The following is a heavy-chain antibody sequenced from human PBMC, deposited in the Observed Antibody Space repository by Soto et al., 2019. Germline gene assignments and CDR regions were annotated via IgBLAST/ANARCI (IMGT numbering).Heavy chain of an antibody. D-gene: IGHD2-8*01. CDR1: GFTISDYT. Sequence: EVQLVESGGGLVQPGGSLRLSCAASGFTISDYTMDWVRQAPGKGMEWVARIRKKTDSSTTEYAASVRGRFAISRDDSENAVNLQMNSLKIEDTAVYYCARRDVANGSWDYWGQGTLVTVSS. J-gene: IGHJ4*02. V-gene: IGHV3-72*01. CDR3: ARRDVANGSWDY. CDR2: IRKKTDSSTT.